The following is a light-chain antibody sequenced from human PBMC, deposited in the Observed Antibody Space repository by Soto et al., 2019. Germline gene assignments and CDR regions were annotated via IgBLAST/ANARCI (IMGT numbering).Light chain of an antibody. CDR3: QQYTKWPLT. V-gene: IGKV3-15*01. J-gene: IGKJ4*01. CDR1: QSVYSN. Sequence: EIVMTQSPATLSVSPGERATLSWRASQSVYSNLAWYQQKPGQAPRLLIYHASTLATGIPARFSGGASGTEFPLTTSSLQSEDFAGYYCQQYTKWPLTCGGGPKVDIK. CDR2: HAS.